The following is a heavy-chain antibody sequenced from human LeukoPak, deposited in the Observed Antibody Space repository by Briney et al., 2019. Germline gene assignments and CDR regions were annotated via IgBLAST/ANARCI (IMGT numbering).Heavy chain of an antibody. CDR1: GFIFSSYG. J-gene: IGHJ4*02. V-gene: IGHV3-30*03. CDR3: ARDPAKFWSGHDY. Sequence: GGSLRLSCTASGFIFSSYGMHWVRQAPGKGLEWVAVISYDGSNKYYADSVKGRFTISRDNSKNTLYVQLNSLRAEDTAVYYCARDPAKFWSGHDYWGQGTLVTVSS. CDR2: ISYDGSNK. D-gene: IGHD3-3*01.